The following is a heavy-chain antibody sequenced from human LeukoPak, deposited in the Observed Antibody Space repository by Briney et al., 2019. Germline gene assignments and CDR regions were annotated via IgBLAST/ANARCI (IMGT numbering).Heavy chain of an antibody. Sequence: GGSLRLSCVASGFXFSSYAISWVRQAPGKGLEWVSTLSGTGHSTYYADSVKGRFTISRDNSKNTLYLQMNSLRAEDTAVYYCAKAAQTTVVTMSFDYWGQGTLVTVSS. CDR3: AKAAQTTVVTMSFDY. J-gene: IGHJ4*02. CDR1: GFXFSSYA. D-gene: IGHD4-23*01. CDR2: LSGTGHST. V-gene: IGHV3-23*01.